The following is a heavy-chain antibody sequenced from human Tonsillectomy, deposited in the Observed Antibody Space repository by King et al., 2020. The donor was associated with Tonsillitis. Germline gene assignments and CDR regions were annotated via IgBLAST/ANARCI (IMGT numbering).Heavy chain of an antibody. Sequence: VQLVESGGGLVQPGGSLRLSCAASGFTFSSYAMNWVRQAPGKGLEWVSGISDSATGTSVLSDSATGTSGIIDSATGTYYADSVKGRFTISRDNSKNTLYLQMDSLRAEDTAVYYCAKTRSGVVAAAINYWGQGTLVIVSS. J-gene: IGHJ4*02. CDR1: GFTFSSYA. D-gene: IGHD2-2*02. CDR3: AKTRSGVVAAAINY. CDR2: ISDSATGT. V-gene: IGHV3-23*04.